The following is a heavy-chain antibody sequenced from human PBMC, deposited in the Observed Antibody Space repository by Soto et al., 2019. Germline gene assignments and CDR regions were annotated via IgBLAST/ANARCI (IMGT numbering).Heavy chain of an antibody. CDR2: IYPGDSDT. D-gene: IGHD3-3*01. Sequence: PGESLKISCKGSGYSFTSYWIGWVRQMPGKGLEWMGIIYPGDSDTRYSPSFQGQVTISADKSISTAYLQWSSLKASDTAMYYCARQVYGEYDCWSGYSRPSYYFDYWGQGTLVTVSS. CDR3: ARQVYGEYDCWSGYSRPSYYFDY. V-gene: IGHV5-51*01. CDR1: GYSFTSYW. J-gene: IGHJ4*02.